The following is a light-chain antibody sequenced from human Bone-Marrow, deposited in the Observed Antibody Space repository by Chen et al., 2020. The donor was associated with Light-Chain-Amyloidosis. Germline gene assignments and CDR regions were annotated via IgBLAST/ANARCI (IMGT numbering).Light chain of an antibody. CDR2: DDS. CDR1: NIGSTS. Sequence: SYVLTQPSSVSVAPGPTATIACGGNNIGSTSVHWYQQTPGQAPLLVVYDDSDRPSGSPERLSGSNSGKTATLTISRVEGGDEADYYGQVWDRSSDRPVFGGGTKLTVL. V-gene: IGLV3-21*02. CDR3: QVWDRSSDRPV. J-gene: IGLJ3*02.